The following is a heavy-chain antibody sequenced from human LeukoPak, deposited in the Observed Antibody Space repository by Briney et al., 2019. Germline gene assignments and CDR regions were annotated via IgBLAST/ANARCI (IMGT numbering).Heavy chain of an antibody. CDR2: ISYDGIEK. CDR3: AAEQSFGYARVGEY. Sequence: GGSLRHSCAASGFTFSSVAIHWVRQAPGKGLEWVGVISYDGIEKHYADSVKGRFTISRDDSRNTLYLQMNSLRVDDTAVYYCAAEQSFGYARVGEYWGEGNLVTVSS. CDR1: GFTFSSVA. J-gene: IGHJ4*02. V-gene: IGHV3-30*03. D-gene: IGHD2-2*01.